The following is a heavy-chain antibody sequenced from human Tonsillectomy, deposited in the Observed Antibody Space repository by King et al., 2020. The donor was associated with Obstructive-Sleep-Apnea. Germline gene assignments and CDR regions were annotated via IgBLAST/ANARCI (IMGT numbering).Heavy chain of an antibody. Sequence: LQLQESGPGLVKPSETLSLTCTVSGGSISSSRYYWGWIRQPPGKGLEWIGSIYYSGSTYYNPPLKSRVTISVDTSKNQFSLKLSSVTAADTAIYYCARVCYWYFDLWGRGTLVTVSS. CDR1: GGSISSSRYY. CDR2: IYYSGST. V-gene: IGHV4-39*07. CDR3: ARVCYWYFDL. J-gene: IGHJ2*01.